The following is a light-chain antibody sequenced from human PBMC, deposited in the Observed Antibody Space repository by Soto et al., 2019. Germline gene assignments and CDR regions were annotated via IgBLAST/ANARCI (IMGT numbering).Light chain of an antibody. CDR3: SSYTDTKSLV. Sequence: QSVLTQPPSVSAAPGQKVTISCSGSSSNIGINYVSWYRQVPGTAPKLLIYDNNKRPSGIPDRFSGSKSGNTASLTVSALQAEDEADYYCSSYTDTKSLVFGTGTKVTVL. CDR2: DNN. J-gene: IGLJ1*01. CDR1: SSNIGINY. V-gene: IGLV1-51*01.